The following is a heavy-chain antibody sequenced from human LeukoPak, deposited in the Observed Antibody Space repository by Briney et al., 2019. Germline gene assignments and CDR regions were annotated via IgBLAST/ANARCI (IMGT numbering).Heavy chain of an antibody. D-gene: IGHD4-17*01. Sequence: GGSLRLSCAASGFTFSGSAIHWVRQASGKGLEWVGGIRGKVNNYATEYAASVRGRVTSARDDSKNTAYLQMNSLKIEDTAVYYCARPYADLGGDFDHWGQGTLVTVSS. CDR2: IRGKVNNYAT. V-gene: IGHV3-73*01. CDR1: GFTFSGSA. J-gene: IGHJ4*02. CDR3: ARPYADLGGDFDH.